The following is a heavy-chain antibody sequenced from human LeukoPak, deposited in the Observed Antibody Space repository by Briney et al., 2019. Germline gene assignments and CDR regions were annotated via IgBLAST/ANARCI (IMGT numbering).Heavy chain of an antibody. D-gene: IGHD3-22*01. CDR2: INPNSGGT. J-gene: IGHJ3*02. V-gene: IGHV1-2*02. Sequence: ASVNVSCKASGYIFTGYYVHWVRQAAAQGLEWMGWINPNSGGTNYPQKFQGRVTMTSDTSVNTAYMELSSLRSDDTAVYYCARGRFNYFDSNGHDAFDIWGQGTMVTVSS. CDR1: GYIFTGYY. CDR3: ARGRFNYFDSNGHDAFDI.